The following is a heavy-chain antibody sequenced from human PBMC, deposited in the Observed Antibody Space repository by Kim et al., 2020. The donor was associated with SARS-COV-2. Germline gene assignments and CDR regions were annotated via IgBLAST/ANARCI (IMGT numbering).Heavy chain of an antibody. D-gene: IGHD2-2*01. Sequence: SETLSLTCTVSGGSISSGGYYWSWIRQHPGKGLEWIGYIYYSGSTYYNPSLKSRVTISVDTSKNQFSLKLSSVTAADTAVYYCARDIVVVPGGWGWFDPWGQGTLVTVSS. V-gene: IGHV4-31*03. CDR1: GGSISSGGYY. CDR2: IYYSGST. CDR3: ARDIVVVPGGWGWFDP. J-gene: IGHJ5*02.